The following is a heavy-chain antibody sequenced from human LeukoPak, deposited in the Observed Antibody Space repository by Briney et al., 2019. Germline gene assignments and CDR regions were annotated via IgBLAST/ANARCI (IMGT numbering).Heavy chain of an antibody. J-gene: IGHJ4*02. D-gene: IGHD3-10*01. CDR2: ISGSGGST. CDR3: AKLGSSGSDYYFDY. V-gene: IGHV3-23*01. CDR1: GFTFSSYA. Sequence: GGSLRLSCAASGFTFSSYAMSWVRQAPGKGLEWVLSISGSGGSTYYADSVKGRFTISRDNSKNTLYLQMNSLRAEDMAVYYCAKLGSSGSDYYFDYWGQGTPVTVSS.